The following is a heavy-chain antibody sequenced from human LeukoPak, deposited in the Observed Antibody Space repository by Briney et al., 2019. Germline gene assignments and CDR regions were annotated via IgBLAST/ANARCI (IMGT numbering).Heavy chain of an antibody. CDR1: GFTFSSYR. CDR3: ARVGYSSSCFDY. CDR2: IKQDGSEK. J-gene: IGHJ4*02. V-gene: IGHV3-7*04. Sequence: GGSLRLSCAASGFTFSSYRMSWVRQAPGKGLEWVANIKQDGSEKYYVDSVKGRFTISRDNAKDSLYLQMSSLRAEDTAVYYCARVGYSSSCFDYWGQGTLVTVSS. D-gene: IGHD6-13*01.